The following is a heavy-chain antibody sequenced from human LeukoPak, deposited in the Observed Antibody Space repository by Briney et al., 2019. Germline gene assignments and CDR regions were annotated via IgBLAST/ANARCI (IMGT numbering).Heavy chain of an antibody. J-gene: IGHJ3*02. D-gene: IGHD3-3*01. CDR3: ARTGDYDFWSGYLNDAFDI. CDR2: MNPNSGNT. CDR1: GYTFTSYD. V-gene: IGHV1-8*01. Sequence: ASVKVSRKASGYTFTSYDINWVRQATGQGLEWMGWMNPNSGNTGYAQKFQGRVTMTRNTSISTAYMELSSLRSEDTAVYYCARTGDYDFWSGYLNDAFDIWGQGTMVTVSS.